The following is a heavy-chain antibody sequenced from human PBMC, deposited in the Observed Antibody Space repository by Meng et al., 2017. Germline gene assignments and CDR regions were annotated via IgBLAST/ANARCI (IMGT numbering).Heavy chain of an antibody. D-gene: IGHD1-26*01. CDR1: GFTFRLYA. J-gene: IGHJ4*02. V-gene: IGHV3-23*01. CDR3: AKDQWELLD. Sequence: GGGSVRPWASLSLACAVSGFTFRLYAMSWVRQATGKGLEWVSAISGSGGSTYYADSVKGRFTISRDNSKNTLYLQMNSLRAEDTAVYYCAKDQWELLDWGQGTLVTVSS. CDR2: ISGSGGST.